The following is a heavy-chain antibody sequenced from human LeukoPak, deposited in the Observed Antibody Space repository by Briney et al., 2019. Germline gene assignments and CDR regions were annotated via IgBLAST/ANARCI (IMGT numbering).Heavy chain of an antibody. Sequence: GASVKVSCKASGYTFTSYYMHWVRQAPGQGLEWMGIINPSGGSTSYAQKFQGRVTKTRDTSTSTVYMELSSLRSEDTAVYYCARVPPPLGYFDYWGQGTLVTVSS. CDR2: INPSGGST. V-gene: IGHV1-46*01. J-gene: IGHJ4*02. CDR1: GYTFTSYY. CDR3: ARVPPPLGYFDY.